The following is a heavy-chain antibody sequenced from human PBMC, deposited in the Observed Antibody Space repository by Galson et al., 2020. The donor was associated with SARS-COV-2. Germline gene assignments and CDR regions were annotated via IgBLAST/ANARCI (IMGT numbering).Heavy chain of an antibody. CDR1: GYIFSSYD. CDR3: ARGIRRLLYSDL. D-gene: IGHD2-15*01. Sequence: ASVKVSCKASGYIFSSYDINWVRQAPGQGLEWMGWMNPNSGNTGFAPSFRGRVTTTTDTSITTAYMELSSLRSDDTAVYYCARGIRRLLYSDLWGQGTLVTVSS. V-gene: IGHV1-8*01. J-gene: IGHJ4*02. CDR2: MNPNSGNT.